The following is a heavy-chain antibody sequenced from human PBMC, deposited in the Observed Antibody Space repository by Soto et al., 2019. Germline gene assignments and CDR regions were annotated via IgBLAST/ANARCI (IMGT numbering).Heavy chain of an antibody. CDR3: ARPTRYYYDSSGQSAWFDP. J-gene: IGHJ5*02. Sequence: QVQLVQSGAEVKKPGSSVKVSCKASGGTFSSYAISWVRQAPVLGLEWMGGIIPIFGTANYAQKFQGRVTITADESTSTAYMELSSLRSVDTAVYYCARPTRYYYDSSGQSAWFDPWGQGTLVTVSS. D-gene: IGHD3-22*01. CDR1: GGTFSSYA. CDR2: IIPIFGTA. V-gene: IGHV1-69*12.